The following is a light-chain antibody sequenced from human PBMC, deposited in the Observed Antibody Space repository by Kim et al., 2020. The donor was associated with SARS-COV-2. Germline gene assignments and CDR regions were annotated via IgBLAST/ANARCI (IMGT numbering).Light chain of an antibody. CDR1: SLRMYA. V-gene: IGLV3-19*01. Sequence: HGHSLRMYASSWYQQQPGPAPILVLYVKNNRPSGIPDRFSGSSSGNTSSSTITGTQAGDEADYYCNSHNSNNIVVFGGGTQLTVL. J-gene: IGLJ2*01. CDR3: NSHNSNNIVV. CDR2: VKN.